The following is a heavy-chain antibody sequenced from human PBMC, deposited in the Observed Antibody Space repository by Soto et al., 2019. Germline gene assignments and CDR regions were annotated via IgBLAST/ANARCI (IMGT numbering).Heavy chain of an antibody. CDR3: ARGTLGATGSSWFDP. Sequence: PSETLSLTCAVYGGSFSGYYWSWIRQPPGEGLEWIGEINHSGSTNYNPSIKSRVTISVDTSKNQFSLKLSSVTAADTAVYYCARGTLGATGSSWFDPWGQGTLVTVS. CDR1: GGSFSGYY. CDR2: INHSGST. D-gene: IGHD3-16*01. J-gene: IGHJ5*02. V-gene: IGHV4-34*01.